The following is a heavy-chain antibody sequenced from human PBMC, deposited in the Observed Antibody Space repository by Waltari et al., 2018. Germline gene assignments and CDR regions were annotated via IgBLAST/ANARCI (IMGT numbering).Heavy chain of an antibody. CDR1: GYTFTSYY. D-gene: IGHD3-9*01. CDR2: INPSGGST. J-gene: IGHJ4*02. CDR3: ARTPYDILTGYYGWFDY. Sequence: QVQLVQSGAEVKKPGASVKVSCKASGYTFTSYYMHWVRQAPGQGLEWMGIINPSGGSTSYAQKFQGRVTMTRDTSTSTVYMELSSLRSEDTAVYYCARTPYDILTGYYGWFDYWGQGTLVTVSS. V-gene: IGHV1-46*01.